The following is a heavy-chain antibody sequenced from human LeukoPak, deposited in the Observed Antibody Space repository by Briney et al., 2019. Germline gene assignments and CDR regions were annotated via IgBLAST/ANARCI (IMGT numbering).Heavy chain of an antibody. CDR1: GFTFSSYG. CDR2: ISGSGGST. Sequence: GGSLRLSCAASGFTFSSYGMSWVRQAPGKGLEWVSSISGSGGSTYYADSVKGRFTISRDNAKNTLYLQMNSLRAEDTAVYYCARVSSYDSSGYYSPYFDYWGQGTLVTVSS. V-gene: IGHV3-23*01. D-gene: IGHD3-22*01. CDR3: ARVSSYDSSGYYSPYFDY. J-gene: IGHJ4*02.